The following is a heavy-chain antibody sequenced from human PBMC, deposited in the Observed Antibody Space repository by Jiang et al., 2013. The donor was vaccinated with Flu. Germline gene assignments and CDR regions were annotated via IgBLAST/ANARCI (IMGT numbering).Heavy chain of an antibody. CDR1: GYNFTSFW. V-gene: IGHV5-10-1*01. J-gene: IGHJ4*02. CDR3: ARLSGGTLDY. D-gene: IGHD1-14*01. CDR2: IDPDDSYT. Sequence: GAEVKKPGESLRISCETSGYNFTSFWISWVRQMPGRGLEWLGRIDPDDSYTNNSPSFQGHVTISVDKSISTAYLQWRSLKASDSAVYFCARLSGGTLDYWGQGNPGQRLL.